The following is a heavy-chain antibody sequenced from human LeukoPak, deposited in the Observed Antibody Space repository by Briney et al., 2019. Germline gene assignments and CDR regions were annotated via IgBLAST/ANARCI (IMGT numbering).Heavy chain of an antibody. D-gene: IGHD4-17*01. Sequence: SETLSLTCTVSGGSINDYYWFWIRQPPGKGLEWIGHIYYTGSTNYNPSLESRATISLDTSRNQFSLMLSSMTAADTAVYYCARDPSRSWAFLWGQGALVTVSS. CDR1: GGSINDYY. V-gene: IGHV4-59*01. CDR2: IYYTGST. J-gene: IGHJ4*02. CDR3: ARDPSRSWAFL.